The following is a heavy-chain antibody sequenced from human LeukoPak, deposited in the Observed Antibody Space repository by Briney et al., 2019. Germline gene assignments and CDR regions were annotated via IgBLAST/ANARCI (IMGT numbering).Heavy chain of an antibody. D-gene: IGHD5-12*01. CDR1: GFTFSDYY. Sequence: GGSLRLSCAASGFTFSDYYMSWIRQAPGKGLEWVSYISSSGSTIYYADSVKGRFTISRDNAKNSLYLQMNSLRAEDTAVYYCARVYRGYDYFDYYYYYMDVWGKGTTVTVSS. V-gene: IGHV3-11*01. CDR2: ISSSGSTI. J-gene: IGHJ6*03. CDR3: ARVYRGYDYFDYYYYYMDV.